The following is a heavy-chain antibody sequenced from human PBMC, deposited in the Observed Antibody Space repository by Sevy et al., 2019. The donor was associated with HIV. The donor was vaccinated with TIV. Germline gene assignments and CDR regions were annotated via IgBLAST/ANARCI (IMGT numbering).Heavy chain of an antibody. CDR3: SRALRYSSFNWFDP. D-gene: IGHD3-9*01. J-gene: IGHJ5*02. Sequence: SQTLSLTCATSGDSVSSNSAAWNWIRQSPSRGLEWLGRTYYRSKWYNDYAVSVKSRITINPDTSKNQFSLLLNSVTPEDTAVYYCSRALRYSSFNWFDPWGQGTLVTVSS. V-gene: IGHV6-1*01. CDR1: GDSVSSNSAA. CDR2: TYYRSKWYN.